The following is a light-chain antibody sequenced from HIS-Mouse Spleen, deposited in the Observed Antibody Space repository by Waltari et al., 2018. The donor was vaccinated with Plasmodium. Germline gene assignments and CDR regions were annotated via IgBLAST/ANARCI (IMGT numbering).Light chain of an antibody. CDR3: QQYNSSSFT. CDR1: HSISSN. J-gene: IGKJ3*01. V-gene: IGKV3-15*01. Sequence: EIVMTQSPATLSVSPGERATASGRARHSISSNLAWYQQKPGQAPRLLIYGASTRATGIPARFSGSGSGTDFTLTISSLESEDFAVYYCQQYNSSSFTFGPGTKVEIK. CDR2: GAS.